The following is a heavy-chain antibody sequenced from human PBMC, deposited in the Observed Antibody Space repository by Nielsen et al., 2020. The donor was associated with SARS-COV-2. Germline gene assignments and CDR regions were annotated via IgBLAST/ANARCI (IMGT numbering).Heavy chain of an antibody. D-gene: IGHD3-22*01. CDR3: ARGGYYDSSGYPGFY. J-gene: IGHJ4*02. Sequence: GESLKISCAASGLSFNNLGMVWVRQAPGKGLEWVSYISSSSSTIYYADSVKGRFTISRDNAKNSLYLQMNSLRDEDTAVYYCARGGYYDSSGYPGFYWGQGTLVTVSS. CDR2: ISSSSSTI. V-gene: IGHV3-48*02. CDR1: GLSFNNLG.